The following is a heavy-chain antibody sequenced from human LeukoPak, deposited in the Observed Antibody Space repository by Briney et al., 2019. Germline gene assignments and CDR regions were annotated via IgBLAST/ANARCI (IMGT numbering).Heavy chain of an antibody. J-gene: IGHJ4*02. CDR2: TYYRSKWYN. CDR3: ASGGYCSSTSCYGHGY. Sequence: SQTLSLTCAISGDSVSSNSAAWNWIRQSPSRGLEWLGRTYYRSKWYNDYAVSVKSRITINPDTSKNQFSLQLNSVTPEDTAVYYCASGGYCSSTSCYGHGYWGQGTLVTVSS. CDR1: GDSVSSNSAA. D-gene: IGHD2-2*01. V-gene: IGHV6-1*01.